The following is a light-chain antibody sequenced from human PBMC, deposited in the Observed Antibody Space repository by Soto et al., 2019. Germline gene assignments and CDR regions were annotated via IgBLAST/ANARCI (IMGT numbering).Light chain of an antibody. Sequence: QSALTQPASVSGSPGQSITISCTGTSSDVGGYNHVSWYQQYPGKAPKVIIYELSNRPSGISNRFSGSKSCNTAALTISGLQAEDEADYSCSSYTSSSTLLDVFGTGTKLTVL. V-gene: IGLV2-14*01. CDR1: SSDVGGYNH. CDR3: SSYTSSSTLLDV. J-gene: IGLJ1*01. CDR2: ELS.